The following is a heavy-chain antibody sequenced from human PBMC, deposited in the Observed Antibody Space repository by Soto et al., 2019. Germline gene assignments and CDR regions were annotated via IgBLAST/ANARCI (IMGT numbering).Heavy chain of an antibody. J-gene: IGHJ5*02. CDR3: ARQDRVVAEGRWFDP. CDR1: GYSISSGYH. D-gene: IGHD2-15*01. Sequence: ETLSLACPVSGYSISSGYHWPWIRQAPGKGLEWLGSVHYSGNTYYNPSLKSRLTISVDKSKNQFSLNLSSVTAADTAVYYCARQDRVVAEGRWFDPWGQGTMVTVP. CDR2: VHYSGNT. V-gene: IGHV4-38-2*01.